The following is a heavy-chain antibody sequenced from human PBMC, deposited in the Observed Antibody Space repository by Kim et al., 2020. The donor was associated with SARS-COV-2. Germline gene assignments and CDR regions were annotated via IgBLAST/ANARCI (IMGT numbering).Heavy chain of an antibody. CDR3: ARGGPARRNYYGSNKIRINWFDP. CDR1: GGSISSSSYY. J-gene: IGHJ5*02. D-gene: IGHD3-10*01. V-gene: IGHV4-39*01. CDR2: IYYSGST. Sequence: SETLSLTCTVSGGSISSSSYYWGWIRQPPGKGLEWIGSIYYSGSTYYNPSLKSRVTISVDTSKNQFSLKLSSVTAADTAVYYCARGGPARRNYYGSNKIRINWFDPWGQGTLVTVSS.